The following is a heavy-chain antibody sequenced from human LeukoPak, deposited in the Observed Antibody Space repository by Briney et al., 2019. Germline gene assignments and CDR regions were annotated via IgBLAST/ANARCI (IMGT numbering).Heavy chain of an antibody. Sequence: GGSLRPSCAASGFTFSSYEMKWVRQAPGKGLEWVAYIQYDGSNEQYADSVEGRFSISRDSSKNILYLQMNSLRAEDTAVYYCAKDRCSNGVGCYYYYMDVWGKGTTVTISS. CDR3: AKDRCSNGVGCYYYYMDV. CDR1: GFTFSSYE. V-gene: IGHV3-30*02. D-gene: IGHD2-8*01. CDR2: IQYDGSNE. J-gene: IGHJ6*03.